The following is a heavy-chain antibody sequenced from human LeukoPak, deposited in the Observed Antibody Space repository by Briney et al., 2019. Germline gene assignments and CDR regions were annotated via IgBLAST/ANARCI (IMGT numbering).Heavy chain of an antibody. Sequence: SETLSLTCTVSGASISSSYWSWIRQPAGKGLEWIGRLYTTGSTDYNPSLRSRVTMSVDTSKNQFSLKLNSVTAADTAVYYCAKLGGGYCSGTSCHRYYYYYMDVWGKGTTVTVSS. D-gene: IGHD2-2*02. V-gene: IGHV4-4*07. J-gene: IGHJ6*03. CDR3: AKLGGGYCSGTSCHRYYYYYMDV. CDR2: LYTTGST. CDR1: GASISSSY.